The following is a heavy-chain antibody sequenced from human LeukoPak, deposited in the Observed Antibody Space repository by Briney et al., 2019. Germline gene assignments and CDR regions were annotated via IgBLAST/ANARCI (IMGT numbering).Heavy chain of an antibody. D-gene: IGHD5-12*01. J-gene: IGHJ4*02. V-gene: IGHV1-69*13. Sequence: ASVKVSCKASGGTFSSYAISWVRQAPGQGLEWMGGIIPIFGTANYAQKFQGRVTITADEPTSTAYMELSSLRSEDTAVYYCAAGQGGVYSGYDTNFDYWGQGTLVTVSS. CDR3: AAGQGGVYSGYDTNFDY. CDR2: IIPIFGTA. CDR1: GGTFSSYA.